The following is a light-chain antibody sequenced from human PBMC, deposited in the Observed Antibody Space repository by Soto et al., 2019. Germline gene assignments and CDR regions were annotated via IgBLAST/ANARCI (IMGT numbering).Light chain of an antibody. Sequence: QSALTQPASVSGSPGQSITISCTGTSSDVGGYNYVSWYQQHPGKAPKLMIYEVSNRPSGVSNRFSVSKSGNTSSLTISGLQTEDEADYYCSSYTSSFTLVFGTGTKLTVL. V-gene: IGLV2-14*01. J-gene: IGLJ1*01. CDR3: SSYTSSFTLV. CDR1: SSDVGGYNY. CDR2: EVS.